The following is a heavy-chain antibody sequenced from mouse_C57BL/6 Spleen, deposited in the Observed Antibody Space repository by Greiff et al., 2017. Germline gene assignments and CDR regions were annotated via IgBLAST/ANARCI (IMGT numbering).Heavy chain of an antibody. Sequence: EVKVVESGGGLVKPGGSLKLSCAASGFTFSSYAMSWVRQTPEKRLEWVATISDGGSYTYYPDNVKGRFTISRDTAKNNLYLQMSHLKSEDTAMYYCARDGGDRYWYFDVWGTGTTVTVAS. J-gene: IGHJ1*03. V-gene: IGHV5-4*01. D-gene: IGHD3-3*01. CDR3: ARDGGDRYWYFDV. CDR2: ISDGGSYT. CDR1: GFTFSSYA.